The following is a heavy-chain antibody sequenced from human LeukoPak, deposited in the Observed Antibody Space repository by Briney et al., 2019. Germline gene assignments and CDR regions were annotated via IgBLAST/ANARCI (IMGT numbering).Heavy chain of an antibody. Sequence: PGGSLRRSCAASGFTFSDYYMSWIRQAPGKGLEWVSYISSSGSTIYYADSVKGRFTISRDNAKNPLYLQMNSLRAEDTAVYYCAREPTDDAFDIWGQGTMVTVSS. CDR3: AREPTDDAFDI. J-gene: IGHJ3*02. CDR1: GFTFSDYY. CDR2: ISSSGSTI. V-gene: IGHV3-11*04.